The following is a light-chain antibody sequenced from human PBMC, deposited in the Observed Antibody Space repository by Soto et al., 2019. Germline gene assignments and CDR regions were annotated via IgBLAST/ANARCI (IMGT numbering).Light chain of an antibody. Sequence: QSARTQPASVSGSPGQSITISCTGTSSDVGGYNYVSWYQQHPGKAPKLMIYEVSNRPSGVSNRFSGSNSGNTASLTISGLQAEDEADYYCTSYTTSSPHWVFGGGTKVTVL. CDR2: EVS. CDR1: SSDVGGYNY. J-gene: IGLJ3*02. V-gene: IGLV2-14*01. CDR3: TSYTTSSPHWV.